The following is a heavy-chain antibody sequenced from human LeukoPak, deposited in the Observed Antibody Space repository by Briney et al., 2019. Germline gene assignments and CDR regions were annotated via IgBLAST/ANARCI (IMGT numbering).Heavy chain of an antibody. V-gene: IGHV5-51*01. CDR1: GYSFTSYW. CDR3: ARHGAGDCSSSSCYRYYYYYMDV. J-gene: IGHJ6*03. Sequence: GESLKISCKGSGYSFTSYWIGWVRQMPGKGLEWMGIIYPGDSDTRYSPSFQGQVTISADKSISTAYLQWSSLKASDTAMYYCARHGAGDCSSSSCYRYYYYYMDVWGKGTTVTVSS. D-gene: IGHD2-2*02. CDR2: IYPGDSDT.